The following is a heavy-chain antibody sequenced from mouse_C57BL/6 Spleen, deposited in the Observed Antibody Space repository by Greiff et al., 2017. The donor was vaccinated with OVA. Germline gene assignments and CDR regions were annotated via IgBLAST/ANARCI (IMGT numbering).Heavy chain of an antibody. CDR3: TEGITTVVGGDFDY. Sequence: EVQLVESGGGLVQPGGSMKLSCVASGFTFSNYWMNWVRQSPEKGLEWVAQIRLKSDNYATHYAESVQGRFTISSDDSKSSVYLQRNNLRAEDTVIYYCTEGITTVVGGDFDYWGQGTTLTVSS. J-gene: IGHJ2*01. CDR1: GFTFSNYW. D-gene: IGHD1-1*01. V-gene: IGHV6-3*01. CDR2: IRLKSDNYAT.